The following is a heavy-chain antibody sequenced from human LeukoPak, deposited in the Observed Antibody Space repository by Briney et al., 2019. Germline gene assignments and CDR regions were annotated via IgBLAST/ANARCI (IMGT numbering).Heavy chain of an antibody. CDR3: ARLGSRNYDFWSGYSTNWFDP. Sequence: SQTLSLTCTVSGGSISSGGYYWSWIRQHPGKGLEWIGYIYYSGSTNYNPSLKSRVTISVDTSKNQFSLKLSSVTAADTAVYYCARLGSRNYDFWSGYSTNWFDPWGQGTLVTVSS. CDR1: GGSISSGGYY. V-gene: IGHV4-61*08. J-gene: IGHJ5*02. CDR2: IYYSGST. D-gene: IGHD3-3*01.